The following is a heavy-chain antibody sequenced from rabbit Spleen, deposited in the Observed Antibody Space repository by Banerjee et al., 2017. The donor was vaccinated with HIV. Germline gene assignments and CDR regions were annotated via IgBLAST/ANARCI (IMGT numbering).Heavy chain of an antibody. D-gene: IGHD4-1*01. Sequence: QEQLVESGGGLVQPGGSLKLSCKASGFDFSNYGVSWVRQAPGKGLEWIGYIDPIFHITTYANWVNGRFSISRENTQNTVYLQLNSLTAADTATYFCVREVAARFHLWGPGTLVTVS. CDR2: IDPIFHIT. J-gene: IGHJ4*01. V-gene: IGHV1S47*01. CDR3: VREVAARFHL. CDR1: GFDFSNYG.